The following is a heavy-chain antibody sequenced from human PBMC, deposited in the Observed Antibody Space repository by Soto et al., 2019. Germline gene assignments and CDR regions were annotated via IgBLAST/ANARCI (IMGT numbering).Heavy chain of an antibody. V-gene: IGHV4-61*01. CDR3: ARDRGSGYYYYGMDV. J-gene: IGHJ6*02. Sequence: QVQLQESGPGLVKPSETLSLTCTVSGGSVSSGSYYWSWIRQPPGKGLEWIGYIYYSGSTNYNPSLPRRVTISVETSKNQFSLKLSSVTAADTAVYYCARDRGSGYYYYGMDVWGQGTTVTVSS. CDR2: IYYSGST. CDR1: GGSVSSGSYY. D-gene: IGHD6-19*01.